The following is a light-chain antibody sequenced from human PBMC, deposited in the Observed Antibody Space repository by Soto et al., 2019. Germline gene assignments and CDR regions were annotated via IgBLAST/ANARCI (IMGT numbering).Light chain of an antibody. Sequence: IQLTQTPSSPSASVGDRVTMTRRASQAITSYLAWYQQKPGTAPKLLIYAASTLQSGVPSRFSGSGSGTDFTLTISSLQPEDFATYYCQHHDSYPLTFGPGTKVDIK. J-gene: IGKJ3*01. CDR2: AAS. V-gene: IGKV1-9*01. CDR1: QAITSY. CDR3: QHHDSYPLT.